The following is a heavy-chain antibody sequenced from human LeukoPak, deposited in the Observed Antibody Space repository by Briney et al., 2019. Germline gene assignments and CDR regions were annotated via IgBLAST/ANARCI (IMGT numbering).Heavy chain of an antibody. CDR2: VYYSGST. CDR3: AKDGTSSGWYWYFDV. Sequence: SETLSLTCTVSGGSISSYYWRWIRQPPGKGLEWIGYVYYSGSTNYNPSLRSRVTISVDTSKNQFPLKLSSVTAADTAVYYCAKDGTSSGWYWYFDVWGRGTLVTAS. D-gene: IGHD6-19*01. J-gene: IGHJ2*01. V-gene: IGHV4-59*01. CDR1: GGSISSYY.